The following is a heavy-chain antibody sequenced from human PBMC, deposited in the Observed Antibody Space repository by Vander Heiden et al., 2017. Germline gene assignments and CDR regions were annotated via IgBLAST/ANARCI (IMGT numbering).Heavy chain of an antibody. CDR3: ARITNCSGGSCYSGAFDY. D-gene: IGHD2-15*01. J-gene: IGHJ4*02. CDR1: GFSLNNARMG. CDR2: IFSNDEK. V-gene: IGHV2-26*01. Sequence: QVTLKESGPVLVKPTETLTLTCTVSGFSLNNARMGVSWIRQPPGKALEWLAHIFSNDEKSYSTSLKSRLTISKDTSKSQVVLTMTNMDPVDTATYYCARITNCSGGSCYSGAFDYWGQGTLVTVSS.